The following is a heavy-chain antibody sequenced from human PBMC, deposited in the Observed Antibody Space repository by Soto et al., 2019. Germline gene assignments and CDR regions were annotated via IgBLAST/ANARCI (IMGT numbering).Heavy chain of an antibody. D-gene: IGHD2-15*01. CDR3: ARVPRLVAGEDYADY. CDR2: MNPNSGNT. V-gene: IGHV1-8*01. Sequence: QVQLVQSGAEVKKPGASVKVSCKASGYTFTSYDINWVRQATGQGLEWMGWMNPNSGNTGYAQKFQGRVTMTRNTSISTAYIELSSLRSEDTAVYYCARVPRLVAGEDYADYWGQGTLVTVSS. CDR1: GYTFTSYD. J-gene: IGHJ4*02.